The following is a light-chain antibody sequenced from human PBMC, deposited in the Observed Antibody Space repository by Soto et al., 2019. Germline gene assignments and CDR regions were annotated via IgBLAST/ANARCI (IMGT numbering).Light chain of an antibody. CDR2: GAS. Sequence: EIVLTQSPGTLSLSPGERATLSCRASQSVSSSYLAWYQQKPGQAPRLLIYGASSRATGIPDRFSGSGSGTDFTLTISRLEPEDFAVYYCQQYDIWPPYTFGQGTKVEF. CDR3: QQYDIWPPYT. J-gene: IGKJ2*01. V-gene: IGKV3-20*01. CDR1: QSVSSSY.